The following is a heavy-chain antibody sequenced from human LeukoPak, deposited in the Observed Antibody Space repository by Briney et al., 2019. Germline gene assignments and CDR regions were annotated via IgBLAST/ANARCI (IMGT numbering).Heavy chain of an antibody. V-gene: IGHV1-2*02. D-gene: IGHD5-12*01. CDR2: INPNSGGT. Sequence: ASVKVSCKASGYTFTGYGISWVRQAPGQGLEWMGWINPNSGGTNYAQRFQGRVIMTRDTSISTAYMELSRLRSDDTAVYYCAIPIPDSGYEFDYWGQGTLVTVSS. CDR3: AIPIPDSGYEFDY. CDR1: GYTFTGYG. J-gene: IGHJ4*02.